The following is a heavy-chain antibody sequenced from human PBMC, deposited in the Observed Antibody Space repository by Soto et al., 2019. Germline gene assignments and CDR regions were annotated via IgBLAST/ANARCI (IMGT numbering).Heavy chain of an antibody. CDR1: GDTFTFYS. V-gene: IGHV1-69*02. CDR3: ASSYGSGYRALDY. Sequence: QVQLVQSGAEVKRPGSSVKVSCKASGDTFTFYSINWVRQAPGLGLEWMGRINPILSMSNYAQRFQGRVTMTADKSTSTAYMELSSLRYEDTAIYYCASSYGSGYRALDYWGQGALVTVSS. D-gene: IGHD3-10*01. CDR2: INPILSMS. J-gene: IGHJ4*02.